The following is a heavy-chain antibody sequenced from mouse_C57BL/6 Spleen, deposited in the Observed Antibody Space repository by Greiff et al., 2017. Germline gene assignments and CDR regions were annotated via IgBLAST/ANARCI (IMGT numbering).Heavy chain of an antibody. J-gene: IGHJ4*01. CDR2: IFPGSGST. CDR1: GYTFTDYY. Sequence: VQLQQSGPELVKPGASVKISCKASGYTFTDYYINWVKQRPGQGLEWIGWIFPGSGSTYYNEKFKGKATLTVDKSSSTAYMLLSSLTSEDSAVYFCARFITTVVARKDYWGQGTSVTVSS. CDR3: ARFITTVVARKDY. D-gene: IGHD1-1*01. V-gene: IGHV1-75*01.